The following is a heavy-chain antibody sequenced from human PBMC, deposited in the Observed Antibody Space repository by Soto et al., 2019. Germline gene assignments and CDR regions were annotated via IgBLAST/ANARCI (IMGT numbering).Heavy chain of an antibody. D-gene: IGHD4-17*01. CDR2: IYYSGST. J-gene: IGHJ4*02. CDR1: GCAISSSGYY. CDR3: ASQFSVYGAYGRYFDF. V-gene: IGHV4-39*01. Sequence: PSDTLSLTFTVSGCAISSSGYYWCWIRQPPGKGLEWIGTIYYSGSTYYNPSLKSRVTISVDTSKNQFSLKLSSVTAADTAVYYCASQFSVYGAYGRYFDFWGQGTLVIVSS.